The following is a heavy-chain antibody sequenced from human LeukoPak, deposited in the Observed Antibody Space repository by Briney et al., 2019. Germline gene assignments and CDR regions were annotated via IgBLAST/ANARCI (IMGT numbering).Heavy chain of an antibody. Sequence: PSETLSLTCTVSGGSISSYYWSWIRQPPGKGLEWIGYIYYSGSTNYNPSLKSRLTISVDTSKNQFSLSLTSVTAADTAIYYCARTPRSGVWTGHYVWFDPWGQGTLVTVSS. J-gene: IGHJ5*02. CDR1: GGSISSYY. CDR3: ARTPRSGVWTGHYVWFDP. V-gene: IGHV4-59*01. CDR2: IYYSGST. D-gene: IGHD3/OR15-3a*01.